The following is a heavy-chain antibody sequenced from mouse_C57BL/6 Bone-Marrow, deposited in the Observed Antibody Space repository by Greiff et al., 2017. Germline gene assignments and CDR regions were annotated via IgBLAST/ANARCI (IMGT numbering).Heavy chain of an antibody. CDR2: IRNKANGYTT. D-gene: IGHD4-1*01. Sequence: EVQLVESGGGLVQPGGSLSLSCAASGFTFTDYYMSWVRQPPGKALEWLGFIRNKANGYTTEYSASVKGRFTISRDNSQSILYLQMNALRAEDSATYYCARYRTGTGEMGDWGQGTSVTVSS. CDR1: GFTFTDYY. V-gene: IGHV7-3*01. J-gene: IGHJ4*01. CDR3: ARYRTGTGEMGD.